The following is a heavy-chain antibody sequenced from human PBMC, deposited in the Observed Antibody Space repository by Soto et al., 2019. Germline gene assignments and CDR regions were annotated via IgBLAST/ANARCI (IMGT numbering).Heavy chain of an antibody. Sequence: QVQLVQSGAEVKKPGSLVKVSCKASGGTFSSYTISWVRQAPGQGLEWMGRIIPILGIANYAQKFQGRVTITADKSTSTAYMELSSLRSEDTAVYYCARDDITMIVVGDYWGQGTLVTVSS. V-gene: IGHV1-69*08. CDR2: IIPILGIA. J-gene: IGHJ4*02. CDR1: GGTFSSYT. CDR3: ARDDITMIVVGDY. D-gene: IGHD3-22*01.